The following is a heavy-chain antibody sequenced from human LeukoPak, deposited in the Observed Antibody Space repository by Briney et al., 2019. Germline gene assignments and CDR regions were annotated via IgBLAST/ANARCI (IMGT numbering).Heavy chain of an antibody. V-gene: IGHV3-23*01. CDR3: AKKEFFYDYVWGSYCLGDAFDI. CDR1: GFTFSSYA. D-gene: IGHD3-16*02. CDR2: ISGSGGST. Sequence: GGSLRLSCAASGFTFSSYAMSWVRQAPGKGLEWVSAISGSGGSTYYADSVKGRFTISRDNSKNTLYLQMNSLRAEDTAVYYCAKKEFFYDYVWGSYCLGDAFDIWGQGTMVTVSS. J-gene: IGHJ3*02.